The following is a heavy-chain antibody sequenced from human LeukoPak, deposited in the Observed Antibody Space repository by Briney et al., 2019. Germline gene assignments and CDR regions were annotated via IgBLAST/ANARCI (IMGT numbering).Heavy chain of an antibody. D-gene: IGHD6-19*01. Sequence: SETLSLTCTDSGGSISSYYWSWIRQPPGKGLEWIGYIYYSGSTNYNPSLKSRVTISVDTSKNQFSLKLSSVTAADTAVYYCAVLDSGAPGLDYWGQGTLVTVSS. V-gene: IGHV4-59*01. CDR1: GGSISSYY. CDR2: IYYSGST. CDR3: AVLDSGAPGLDY. J-gene: IGHJ4*02.